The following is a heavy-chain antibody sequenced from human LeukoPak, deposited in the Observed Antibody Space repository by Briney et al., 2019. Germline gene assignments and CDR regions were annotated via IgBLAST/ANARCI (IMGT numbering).Heavy chain of an antibody. V-gene: IGHV4-59*01. D-gene: IGHD6-13*01. CDR1: GGSISSYY. CDR3: ARGRYSSSWYGWFDP. Sequence: SETLSLTCTVSGGSISSYYWSWIRQPPGKGLEWIGYIYYSGSTNYNPSLKSRVTISVDTSKNQFSLKLSSVTAADTAVNYCARGRYSSSWYGWFDPWGQGTLVTVSS. CDR2: IYYSGST. J-gene: IGHJ5*02.